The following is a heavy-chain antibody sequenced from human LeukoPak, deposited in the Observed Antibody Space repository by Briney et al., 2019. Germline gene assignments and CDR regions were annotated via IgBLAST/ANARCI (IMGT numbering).Heavy chain of an antibody. CDR3: ARPIRWGAFDI. Sequence: SETLSLTCAVYGGSFSGYYWSWIRQPPGKGLEWIGEINHSGSTNYNPSLKSRVTISVDTSKNQFSLKLSSVTAADTAVYYCARPIRWGAFDIWGQGTMVTVSS. CDR1: GGSFSGYY. J-gene: IGHJ3*02. V-gene: IGHV4-34*01. D-gene: IGHD3-16*01. CDR2: INHSGST.